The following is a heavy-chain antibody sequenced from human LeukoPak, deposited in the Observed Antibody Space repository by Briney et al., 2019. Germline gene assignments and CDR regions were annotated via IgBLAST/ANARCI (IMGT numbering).Heavy chain of an antibody. CDR2: IIPIFGTA. V-gene: IGHV1-69*13. D-gene: IGHD6-19*01. CDR1: GYTFTSYA. J-gene: IGHJ5*02. CDR3: ARAPMGSSGWYWFDP. Sequence: SVKVSCKASGYTFTSYAISWVRQAPGQGLEWMGGIIPIFGTANYAQKFQGRVTITADESTSTAYMELSSLRSEDTAVYYCARAPMGSSGWYWFDPWGQGTLVTVSS.